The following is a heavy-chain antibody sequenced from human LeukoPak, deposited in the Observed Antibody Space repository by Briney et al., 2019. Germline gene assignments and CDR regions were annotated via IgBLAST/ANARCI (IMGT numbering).Heavy chain of an antibody. Sequence: SETLSLTCAVSGGSISSGGYSWSWIRQPPRKGLEWIGEINHSGSTNYNPSLKSRVTISVDTSKNQFSLKLSSVTAADTAVYYCARGGRRTGYYYDSRGYYRLFDYWGQGTLVTVSS. CDR3: ARGGRRTGYYYDSRGYYRLFDY. CDR2: INHSGST. J-gene: IGHJ4*02. D-gene: IGHD3-22*01. CDR1: GGSISSGGYS. V-gene: IGHV4-34*01.